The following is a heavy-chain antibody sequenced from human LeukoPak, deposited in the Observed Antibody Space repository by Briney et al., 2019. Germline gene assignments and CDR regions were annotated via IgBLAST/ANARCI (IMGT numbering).Heavy chain of an antibody. CDR1: GYTFTGYY. CDR3: ARDVITMVRGVQSYYYMDV. CDR2: INPNSGGT. J-gene: IGHJ6*03. D-gene: IGHD3-10*01. V-gene: IGHV1-2*02. Sequence: ASVKVSCKASGYTFTGYYMHWVRQAPGQGLEWMGWINPNSGGTNYAQKFQGRVTMTRDTSISTAYMELSRLRSDDTAVYYCARDVITMVRGVQSYYYMDVWGKGTTVTASS.